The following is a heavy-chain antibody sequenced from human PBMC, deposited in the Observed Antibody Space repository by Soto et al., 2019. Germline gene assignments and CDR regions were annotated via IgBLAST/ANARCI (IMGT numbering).Heavy chain of an antibody. CDR3: ARPLYDTNTFCSFLDY. J-gene: IGHJ4*02. CDR1: AESFSGYY. CDR2: IFHGGHT. Sequence: HVQLQQWGAGLLKPSETLFLTCTVYAESFSGYYWSWIRQPPGRGLEWIGEIFHGGHTNYNPSLMRRVTISVDTSKNHFSLELTSVTAADTAVYYCARPLYDTNTFCSFLDYWDQGTLVTVSS. V-gene: IGHV4-34*12. D-gene: IGHD3-22*01.